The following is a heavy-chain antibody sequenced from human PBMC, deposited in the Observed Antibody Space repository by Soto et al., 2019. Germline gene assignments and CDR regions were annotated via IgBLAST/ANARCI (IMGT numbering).Heavy chain of an antibody. D-gene: IGHD6-19*01. CDR3: AGMPYTSGIRFDP. V-gene: IGHV4-30-2*01. Sequence: SETLSLTCNMSGDSYSISTYSWSWIRQPPGKALQWIGFIYQSGVTSYNPSLASRVSISLDRSNNQCSLKLKSVTAADTAVYFCAGMPYTSGIRFDPWGPGTLVTSPQ. J-gene: IGHJ5*02. CDR1: GDSYSISTYS. CDR2: IYQSGVT.